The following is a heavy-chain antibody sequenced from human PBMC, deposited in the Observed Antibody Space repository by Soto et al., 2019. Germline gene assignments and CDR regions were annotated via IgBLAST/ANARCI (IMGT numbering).Heavy chain of an antibody. D-gene: IGHD3-3*01. J-gene: IGHJ6*02. V-gene: IGHV3-30*09. CDR2: ISPDGGTE. CDR1: GFTFSNHA. CDR3: ARRFLEWFNNGLDV. Sequence: QVQLVESGGGVVRPGRSLRLSCAASGFTFSNHAMHWVHQAPGKGLEWVAVISPDGGTEGQADSVKGRFAISRDNSNNTLFLEMNSLTPEDTAVYYCARRFLEWFNNGLDVWGQGTTVTVSS.